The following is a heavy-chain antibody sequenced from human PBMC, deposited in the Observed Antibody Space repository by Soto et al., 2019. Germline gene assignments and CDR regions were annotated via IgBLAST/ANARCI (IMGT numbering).Heavy chain of an antibody. D-gene: IGHD3-3*01. CDR3: ARDRITTRGDAFDL. Sequence: QVQLVQSGAEVRKPGSSVKVSCTAPGGTFSTYIISWVRQAPGQGLEWMGRIIPIPDITNYAQKFQGRVTVTADRSTSTAYMKLTSLKSEDTAVYYCARDRITTRGDAFDLWGQGTMVTVSS. CDR2: IIPIPDIT. CDR1: GGTFSTYI. J-gene: IGHJ3*01. V-gene: IGHV1-69*08.